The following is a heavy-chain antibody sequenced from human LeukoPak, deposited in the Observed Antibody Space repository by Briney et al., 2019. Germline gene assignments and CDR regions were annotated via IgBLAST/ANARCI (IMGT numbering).Heavy chain of an antibody. CDR2: VYQSGTT. Sequence: TSETLSLTCIVSGGSISGSNFYWDWIRQPPGKGLEWIGSVYQSGTTYYNSSLKSRVTISGDTSKNQFSLKLSSVTAADTAVYYCARRRRNSLIRGVIGGPYYFDYWGQGTLVTVSS. D-gene: IGHD3-10*01. J-gene: IGHJ4*02. CDR1: GGSISGSNFY. V-gene: IGHV4-39*01. CDR3: ARRRRNSLIRGVIGGPYYFDY.